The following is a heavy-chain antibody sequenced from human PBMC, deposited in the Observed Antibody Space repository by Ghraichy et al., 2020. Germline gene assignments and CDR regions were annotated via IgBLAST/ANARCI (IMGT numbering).Heavy chain of an antibody. D-gene: IGHD3-22*01. CDR2: INPNSGGT. J-gene: IGHJ4*02. Sequence: ASVKVSCKASGYTFTGYYMHWVRQAPGQGLEWMGWINPNSGGTNYAQKFQGRVTMTRDTSISTAYMELSRLRSDDTAVYYCARDQDDSSGYCRWWGQGTLVTVSS. CDR3: ARDQDDSSGYCRW. V-gene: IGHV1-2*02. CDR1: GYTFTGYY.